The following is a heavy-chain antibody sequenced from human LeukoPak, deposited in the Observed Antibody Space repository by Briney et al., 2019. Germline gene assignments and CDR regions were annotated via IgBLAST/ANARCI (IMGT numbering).Heavy chain of an antibody. V-gene: IGHV4-34*01. J-gene: IGHJ6*02. CDR2: INHSGST. CDR1: GGSFSGYY. Sequence: SETLSLTCAAYGGSFSGYYWSWIRQPPGKGLEWIGEINHSGSTNYNPSLKSRVTISVDTSKNQFSLKLSSVTAADTAVYYCARAARYYYYYGMDVWGQGTTVAVSS. CDR3: ARAARYYYYYGMDV.